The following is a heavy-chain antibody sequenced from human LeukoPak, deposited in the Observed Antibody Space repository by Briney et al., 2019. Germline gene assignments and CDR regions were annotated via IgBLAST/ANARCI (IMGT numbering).Heavy chain of an antibody. D-gene: IGHD6-13*01. CDR1: GGSISSYY. V-gene: IGHV4-4*07. Sequence: PSETLSLTRTVSGGSISSYYWSWIRQPAGKGLEWIGRIYTSGSTNYNPSLKSRVTISVDKSKNQFSLKLSSVTAADTAVYYCARDRHSSSWYEIDYWGQGTLVTVSS. CDR2: IYTSGST. CDR3: ARDRHSSSWYEIDY. J-gene: IGHJ4*02.